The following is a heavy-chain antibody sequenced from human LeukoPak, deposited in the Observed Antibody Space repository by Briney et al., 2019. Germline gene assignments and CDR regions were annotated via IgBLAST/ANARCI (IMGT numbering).Heavy chain of an antibody. J-gene: IGHJ5*02. V-gene: IGHV4-34*01. D-gene: IGHD2-8*02. CDR3: ARGGDCTGRRCNNCFDP. CDR2: VNQSGST. CDR1: GGPCSGCY. Sequence: SETLSLTCAVYGGPCSGCYWSWIRQSPEKGLEWIGEVNQSGSTYNPSLRGRVPIFLATSKNQISLKLTSVTAAHTAVYYSARGGDCTGRRCNNCFDPWGQGTLVTVSS.